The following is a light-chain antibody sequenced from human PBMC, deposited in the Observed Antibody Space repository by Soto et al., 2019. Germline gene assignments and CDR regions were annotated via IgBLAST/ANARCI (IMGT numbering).Light chain of an antibody. V-gene: IGKV3D-20*02. Sequence: EIVLTHSPGTLSLSPGERATLSCRASQSVSSSYLAWYQQKPGQAPRLLIYGASSRATGIPDRFSGSGSGTDFTLTISRLEPEDFAVYYCQQRSNWPPVTFGQGTRLEIK. CDR3: QQRSNWPPVT. CDR1: QSVSSSY. CDR2: GAS. J-gene: IGKJ5*01.